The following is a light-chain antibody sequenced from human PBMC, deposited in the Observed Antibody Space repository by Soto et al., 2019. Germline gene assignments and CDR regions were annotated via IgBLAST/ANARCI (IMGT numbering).Light chain of an antibody. V-gene: IGKV1-5*01. J-gene: IGKJ5*01. CDR1: QSISSW. CDR2: DAS. CDR3: QQYNSYSVT. Sequence: DIEMTQSPSSLSASVGDRVTITCGASQSISSWLDWYQKKQGKAPKLLIYDASSLESGVPSRLRGSGYGTELTLTISSMKHDDFATYYCQQYNSYSVTFGHGTRLEIK.